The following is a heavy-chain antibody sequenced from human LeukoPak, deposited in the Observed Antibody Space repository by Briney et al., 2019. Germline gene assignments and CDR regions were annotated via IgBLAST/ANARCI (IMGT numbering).Heavy chain of an antibody. J-gene: IGHJ5*02. CDR3: ARDITTVITAYNWFDP. Sequence: ASVKVSCKASGVTFSSYGITWVRQAPGQGLEWMGGIIPIFDTANYAQKFQGRVTITADKSTSTAYMELSSLRSEGTAVYYCARDITTVITAYNWFDPWGQGTLVTVSS. CDR2: IIPIFDTA. CDR1: GVTFSSYG. V-gene: IGHV1-69*06. D-gene: IGHD4-17*01.